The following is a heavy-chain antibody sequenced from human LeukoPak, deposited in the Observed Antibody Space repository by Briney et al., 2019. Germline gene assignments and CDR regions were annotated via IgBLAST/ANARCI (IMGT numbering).Heavy chain of an antibody. Sequence: TGGSLRLSCVASGFTFNSYNINWVRQAPGKRLEWVATISGSGGRTFHADSVKGRFTISRDNSMNTLFLQMNSLRVDDTAVYYCARDLLPLGGTLGNWFDPWGQGTLVTVSS. CDR2: ISGSGGRT. D-gene: IGHD1-26*01. CDR3: ARDLLPLGGTLGNWFDP. J-gene: IGHJ5*02. CDR1: GFTFNSYN. V-gene: IGHV3-23*01.